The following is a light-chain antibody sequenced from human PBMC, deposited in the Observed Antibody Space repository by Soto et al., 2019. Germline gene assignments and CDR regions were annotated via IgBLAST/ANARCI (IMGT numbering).Light chain of an antibody. J-gene: IGLJ1*01. Sequence: QSVLTQPRSVSWSPGQSVTISCTGTSSDVGGYNYVSWYQQHPGKAPKLMIYDVSKRPSGVPDRFSGSKSGNTASLTISGLQAEDEADYYCSSYTTSNTRQIVFGTGTKVTVL. CDR1: SSDVGGYNY. V-gene: IGLV2-11*01. CDR3: SSYTTSNTRQIV. CDR2: DVS.